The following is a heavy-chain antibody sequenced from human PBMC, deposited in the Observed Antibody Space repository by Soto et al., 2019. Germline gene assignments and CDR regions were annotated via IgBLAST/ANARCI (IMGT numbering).Heavy chain of an antibody. CDR3: ARDLFNPFDY. D-gene: IGHD3-3*01. J-gene: IGHJ4*02. CDR2: ISSSSSYI. CDR1: GFTFSSYS. V-gene: IGHV3-21*01. Sequence: GGSLRLSRAASGFTFSSYSMNWVRQAPGKGLEWVSSISSSSSYIYYADSVKGRFTISRDNAKNSPYLQMNSLRAEDTAVYYCARDLFNPFDYWGQGTLVTVSS.